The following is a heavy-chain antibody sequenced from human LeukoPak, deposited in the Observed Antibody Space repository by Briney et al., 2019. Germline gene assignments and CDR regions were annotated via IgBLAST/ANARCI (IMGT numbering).Heavy chain of an antibody. CDR1: GFTFSSYA. CDR3: ARGRDYGILTGHHFDY. J-gene: IGHJ4*02. CDR2: ISYDGSNK. V-gene: IGHV3-30-3*01. Sequence: QPGRSLRLSCAASGFTFSSYAMHWVRQAPGKGLEWVAVISYDGSNKYYADSVKGRFTISRDNSKNTLYLQMNSLRAEDTAVYYCARGRDYGILTGHHFDYWGQGTLVTVSS. D-gene: IGHD3-9*01.